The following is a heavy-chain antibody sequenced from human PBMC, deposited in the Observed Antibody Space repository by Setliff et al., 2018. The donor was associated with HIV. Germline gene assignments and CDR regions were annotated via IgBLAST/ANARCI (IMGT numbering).Heavy chain of an antibody. V-gene: IGHV4-4*07. J-gene: IGHJ6*03. CDR2: LYVSGDT. D-gene: IGHD2-15*01. CDR1: DYPISSYY. CDR3: ALTGHRLLRGYMDV. Sequence: PSETLSLTCYVTDYPISSYYWSWVRQPAGKGLEWIGRLYVSGDTNYNPSLKSRVTMSLDTSKKHFSLKLKSVTAEDTAVYYCALTGHRLLRGYMDVWGKGTTVTVSS.